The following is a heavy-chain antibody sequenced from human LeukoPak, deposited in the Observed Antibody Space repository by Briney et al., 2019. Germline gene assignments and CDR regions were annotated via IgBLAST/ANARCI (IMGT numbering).Heavy chain of an antibody. V-gene: IGHV3-23*01. J-gene: IGHJ4*02. D-gene: IGHD2-2*01. CDR3: ARDRERPCSTSCYFYDS. Sequence: GGSLRLSCAASGFTFSSYAMSWVRQAPGKGLEWVSAISGSGGSTYYADSVKGRFTISRDNSKNTLYLQMNSLRSDDTAVYYCARDRERPCSTSCYFYDSWGQGTLVTVSS. CDR1: GFTFSSYA. CDR2: ISGSGGST.